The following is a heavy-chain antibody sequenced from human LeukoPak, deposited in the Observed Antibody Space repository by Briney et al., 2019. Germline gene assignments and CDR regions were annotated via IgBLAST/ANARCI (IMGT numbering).Heavy chain of an antibody. CDR2: TYYRSKWYN. V-gene: IGHV6-1*01. CDR3: ARDFGTTGWHTFDS. D-gene: IGHD6-19*01. CDR1: GDSVSSKNGA. J-gene: IGHJ4*02. Sequence: SQTLSLTRVVSGDSVSSKNGAWNWIRQSPSRGLEWLGRTYYRSKWYNDYAESMEGRMTISQDTSKNQYSLHLNSVTPDDTAVYYCARDFGTTGWHTFDSWGQGTLVTVSS.